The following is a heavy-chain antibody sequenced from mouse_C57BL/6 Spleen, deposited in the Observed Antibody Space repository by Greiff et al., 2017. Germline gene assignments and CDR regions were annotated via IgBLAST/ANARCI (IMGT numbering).Heavy chain of an antibody. CDR2: IYPGSGNT. D-gene: IGHD1-1*01. CDR1: GYTFTDYY. J-gene: IGHJ1*03. V-gene: IGHV1-76*01. Sequence: QVQLQQSGAELVRPGASVKLSCKASGYTFTDYYINWVKQRPGQGLEWIARIYPGSGNTYYNEKFKGKATLTAEKSSSTAYMQLSSLTSEDSAVYFCARRGTTVVANWYFDVWGTGTTGTVSS. CDR3: ARRGTTVVANWYFDV.